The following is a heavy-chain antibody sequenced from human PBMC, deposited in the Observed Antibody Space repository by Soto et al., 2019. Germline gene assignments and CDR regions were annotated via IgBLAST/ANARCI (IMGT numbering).Heavy chain of an antibody. Sequence: ASVKVSCKASGYSFTSLDINWVRKAPGQGLEWMGWINPNSGGTKYAPKFQGGVTMTRDTSITTAYMELSRLISGDTAVYYCAREPATAKTEGFDFWGHGTLVTVSS. CDR1: GYSFTSLD. CDR3: AREPATAKTEGFDF. J-gene: IGHJ4*01. D-gene: IGHD1-1*01. CDR2: INPNSGGT. V-gene: IGHV1-2*02.